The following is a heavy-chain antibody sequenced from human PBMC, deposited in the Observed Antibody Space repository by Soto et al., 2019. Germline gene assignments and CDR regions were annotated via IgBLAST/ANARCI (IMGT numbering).Heavy chain of an antibody. J-gene: IGHJ6*02. CDR1: GYTFTGYY. D-gene: IGHD4-4*01. CDR3: ARETTTAPYYYYGMDV. V-gene: IGHV1-2*04. CDR2: INPNSGGT. Sequence: ASVKVSCKASGYTFTGYYMHWVRQAPGQGLEWMGRINPNSGGTNYAQKFQGWVTMTRDTSISTAYMELSRLRSDDTAVYYCARETTTAPYYYYGMDVWGQGTTVTVSS.